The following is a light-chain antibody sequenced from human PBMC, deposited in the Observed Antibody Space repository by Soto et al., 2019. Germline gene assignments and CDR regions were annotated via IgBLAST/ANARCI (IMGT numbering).Light chain of an antibody. V-gene: IGLV2-23*01. J-gene: IGLJ2*01. CDR2: EGS. Sequence: QSALTQPASVSGSPGQSITISSTGTSSDVGSYNLVSWYQQHPGKAPKLMIYEGSKRPSGVSNRFSGSKSGNTASLTISGLQAEDEADYYCSSYAGSSRAVVFGGGTKLTVL. CDR1: SSDVGSYNL. CDR3: SSYAGSSRAVV.